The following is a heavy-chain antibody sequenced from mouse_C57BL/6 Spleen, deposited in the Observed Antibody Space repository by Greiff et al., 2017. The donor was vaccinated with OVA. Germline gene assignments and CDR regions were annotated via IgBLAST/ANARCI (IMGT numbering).Heavy chain of an antibody. Sequence: EVKLMESGPVLVKPGASVKMSCKASGYTFTDYYMNWVKQSHGKSLEWIGVINPYNGGTSYNQKFKGKATLTVDKSSSTDYMELNSLTSEDSAVYYCARGDYGSSYFDYWGQGTTLTVSS. CDR2: INPYNGGT. CDR1: GYTFTDYY. V-gene: IGHV1-19*01. J-gene: IGHJ2*01. D-gene: IGHD1-1*01. CDR3: ARGDYGSSYFDY.